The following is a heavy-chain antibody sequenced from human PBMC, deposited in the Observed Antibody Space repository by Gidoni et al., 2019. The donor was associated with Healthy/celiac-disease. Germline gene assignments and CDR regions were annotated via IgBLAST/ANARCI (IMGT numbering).Heavy chain of an antibody. J-gene: IGHJ6*02. Sequence: EVQLVESGGGLVKPGGSLRLACAASGFTVSNAWMSRVRQAPGKGLEWVGRIKSKTDGGTTDYAAPVKGRFTISRDDSKNTLYLQMNSLKTEDTAVYYCTTGVVVVAATPGYYGMDVWGQGTTVTVSS. CDR3: TTGVVVVAATPGYYGMDV. V-gene: IGHV3-15*01. CDR2: IKSKTDGGTT. CDR1: GFTVSNAW. D-gene: IGHD2-15*01.